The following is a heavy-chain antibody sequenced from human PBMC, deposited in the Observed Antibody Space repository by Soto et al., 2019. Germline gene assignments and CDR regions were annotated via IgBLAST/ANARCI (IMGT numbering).Heavy chain of an antibody. Sequence: QVPLVQSGAEVKKPGASVKVSCKASGYTFTSYAMHWVRQAPGQRLEWMGWINAGNGNTKYSQKFQGRVTITRDTSASTAYMELSSLRSEDTAVYYCARGYYYGSGSLPTLENDYWGQGTLVTVSS. CDR2: INAGNGNT. J-gene: IGHJ4*02. CDR3: ARGYYYGSGSLPTLENDY. D-gene: IGHD3-10*01. CDR1: GYTFTSYA. V-gene: IGHV1-3*01.